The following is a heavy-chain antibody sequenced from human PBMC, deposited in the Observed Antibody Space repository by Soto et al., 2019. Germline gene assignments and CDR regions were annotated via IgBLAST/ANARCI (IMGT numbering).Heavy chain of an antibody. Sequence: EVQLLESGGGLVQPGGSLRLSCAASGFTFSSYAMSWVRQAPGKGLEWVSAISGSGGSTYYADSVKGRFTIARDNSKNTLYLQMNSLRAEDTAVYYCAKGRGIAARSAGTLFDYWGQGTLVTVSS. V-gene: IGHV3-23*01. CDR2: ISGSGGST. CDR1: GFTFSSYA. D-gene: IGHD6-6*01. J-gene: IGHJ4*02. CDR3: AKGRGIAARSAGTLFDY.